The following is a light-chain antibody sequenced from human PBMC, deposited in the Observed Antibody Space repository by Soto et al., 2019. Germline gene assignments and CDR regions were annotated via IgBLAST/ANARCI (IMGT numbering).Light chain of an antibody. Sequence: EIVMTQSPATLSVSPGERATLSCRAGQNIHTNLAWYQQKPGQAPRLLFYGASTGATGLPARFSGSGSGTEFTLTINSLQAEDCAVYYCQEYNHWHPITFGGGTKVEIK. CDR3: QEYNHWHPIT. CDR2: GAS. J-gene: IGKJ4*01. V-gene: IGKV3-15*01. CDR1: QNIHTN.